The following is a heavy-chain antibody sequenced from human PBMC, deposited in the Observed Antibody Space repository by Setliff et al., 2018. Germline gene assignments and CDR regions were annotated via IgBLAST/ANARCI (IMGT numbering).Heavy chain of an antibody. CDR3: TRAGTGGYKSGFDY. Sequence: GGSLRLSCAASGFTFSSYSLNWVRQAPGKGLEWVSSISYNSVYIYYADSMKGRFTISRDNAKNSVYLQMNSLEAEDTAVYYCTRAGTGGYKSGFDYWGQGTLVTVS. J-gene: IGHJ4*02. D-gene: IGHD5-12*01. V-gene: IGHV3-21*06. CDR2: ISYNSVYI. CDR1: GFTFSSYS.